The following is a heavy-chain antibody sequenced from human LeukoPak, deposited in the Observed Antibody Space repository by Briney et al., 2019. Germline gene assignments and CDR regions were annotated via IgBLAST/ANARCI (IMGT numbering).Heavy chain of an antibody. CDR1: GYTLTELS. J-gene: IGHJ6*02. Sequence: GASVKVSCKASGYTLTELSMHWVRQAPGKGLEWMGGFDPEDGETIYAQKFQGRVTMTEDTSTDTAYMELSSLRSEDTAVYYCATTPGGDPIYYYYGMDVWGQGTTVTVSS. D-gene: IGHD2-21*02. CDR2: FDPEDGET. CDR3: ATTPGGDPIYYYYGMDV. V-gene: IGHV1-24*01.